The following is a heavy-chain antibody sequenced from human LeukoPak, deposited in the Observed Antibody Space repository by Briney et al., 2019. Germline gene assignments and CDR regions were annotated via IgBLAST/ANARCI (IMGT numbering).Heavy chain of an antibody. CDR1: GGSISSYY. J-gene: IGHJ6*03. V-gene: IGHV4-59*01. Sequence: SETLSLTCTVSGGSISSYYWSWIRQPPGKGLEWIGYIYYSGSTNYNPSLKSRVTISVDTSKNQFSLKLSSVTAADTAVYYCARTTEGGYSYGSFYYYYMDVWGKGATVTISS. CDR3: ARTTEGGYSYGSFYYYYMDV. CDR2: IYYSGST. D-gene: IGHD5-18*01.